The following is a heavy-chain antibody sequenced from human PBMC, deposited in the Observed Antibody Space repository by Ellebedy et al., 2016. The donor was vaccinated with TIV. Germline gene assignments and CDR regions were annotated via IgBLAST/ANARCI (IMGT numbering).Heavy chain of an antibody. Sequence: PGGSLRLSCAASGFTFNNYGMSWVRQAQGKGLEWVSGITTSGVSVYSGDSVKGRFSISRDTSKNTRYLQMNSLRVEDTAVYYCAKGLTGDRGGCGWYFDLWGRGTLVTVSS. D-gene: IGHD7-27*01. J-gene: IGHJ2*01. CDR3: AKGLTGDRGGCGWYFDL. CDR1: GFTFNNYG. CDR2: ITTSGVSV. V-gene: IGHV3-23*01.